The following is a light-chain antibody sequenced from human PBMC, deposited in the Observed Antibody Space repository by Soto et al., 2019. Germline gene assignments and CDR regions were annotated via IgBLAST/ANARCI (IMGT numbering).Light chain of an antibody. CDR1: QTISSW. CDR3: QHYNSYSEA. Sequence: DIQMTQSPSTLSGSVGDRVTITCRASQTISSWLAWYQQKPGKAPKLLINKASTLKSGVPSRFSGRGSGTEFTLTISSLQPDDFATYYSQHYNSYSEAFGQGTKVELK. V-gene: IGKV1-5*03. CDR2: KAS. J-gene: IGKJ1*01.